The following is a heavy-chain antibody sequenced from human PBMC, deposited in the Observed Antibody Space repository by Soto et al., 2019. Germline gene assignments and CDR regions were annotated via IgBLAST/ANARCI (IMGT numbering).Heavy chain of an antibody. Sequence: GESLKISCAASGFTFSSYAMSWVRQAPGKGLEWVSAISGSGGSTYYADSVKGRFTISRDNSKNTLYLQMNSLRAEDTAVYYCAKEMGYCSSTSCYYYYYYYMDVWGKGTTVTVSS. D-gene: IGHD2-2*01. CDR2: ISGSGGST. J-gene: IGHJ6*03. CDR3: AKEMGYCSSTSCYYYYYYYMDV. CDR1: GFTFSSYA. V-gene: IGHV3-23*01.